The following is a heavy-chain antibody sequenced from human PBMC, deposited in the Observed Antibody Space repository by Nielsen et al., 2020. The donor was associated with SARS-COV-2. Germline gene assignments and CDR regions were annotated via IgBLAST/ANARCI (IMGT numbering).Heavy chain of an antibody. CDR1: GGSISGGPYS. CDR3: AREQVGGGIRPAFYYDMDV. Sequence: SETLSLTCAVSGGSISGGPYSWSWIRKSPGQGLEWLGHIFQTGRTHYNPSLKSRVTISVDTSKNKFSLKVNSVTAADTAVYYCAREQVGGGIRPAFYYDMDVWGQGTTVTVSS. CDR2: IFQTGRT. V-gene: IGHV4-30-2*06. J-gene: IGHJ6*02. D-gene: IGHD3-16*01.